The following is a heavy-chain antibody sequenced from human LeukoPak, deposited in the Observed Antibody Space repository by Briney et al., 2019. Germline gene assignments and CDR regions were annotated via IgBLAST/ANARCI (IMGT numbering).Heavy chain of an antibody. CDR3: ARPDKYDFWFDP. V-gene: IGHV4-39*01. D-gene: IGHD3-3*01. Sequence: SETLSLTCTVSGGSISSSSYYWGWIRQPPGKGLEWIGSIYYSGSTYYNPSLKSRVTISVDTSKNQFSLKLSSVTAADTAVYYCARPDKYDFWFDPWGQGTLVTVSS. CDR2: IYYSGST. CDR1: GGSISSSSYY. J-gene: IGHJ5*02.